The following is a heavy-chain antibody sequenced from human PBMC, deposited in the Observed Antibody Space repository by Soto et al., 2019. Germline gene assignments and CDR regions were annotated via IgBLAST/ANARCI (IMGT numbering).Heavy chain of an antibody. Sequence: PSETLSLTCTVSGGSISSGDYYWSWIRQPPGKGLEWIGYIYYSGSTYYNPSLKSRVTISVDTSKNQFSLKLSSVTAADTAAYYCASELRYFDWPVDYWGQGTLVTVSS. J-gene: IGHJ4*02. D-gene: IGHD3-9*01. V-gene: IGHV4-30-4*01. CDR2: IYYSGST. CDR1: GGSISSGDYY. CDR3: ASELRYFDWPVDY.